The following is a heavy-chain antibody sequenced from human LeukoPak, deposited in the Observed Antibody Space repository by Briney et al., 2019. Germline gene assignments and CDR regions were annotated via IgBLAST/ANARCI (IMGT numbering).Heavy chain of an antibody. Sequence: GGSLRLSCAASGFTVSRSYMSWVRQAPGKGLEWVPAIYTDCATYYADSVKGRFTISRDNSRNTLYLQMNSLRAEDTAVYYCAKEGGGDYDILTGYPNFDYWGQGTLVTVSS. V-gene: IGHV3-53*01. J-gene: IGHJ4*02. CDR2: IYTDCAT. D-gene: IGHD3-9*01. CDR1: GFTVSRSY. CDR3: AKEGGGDYDILTGYPNFDY.